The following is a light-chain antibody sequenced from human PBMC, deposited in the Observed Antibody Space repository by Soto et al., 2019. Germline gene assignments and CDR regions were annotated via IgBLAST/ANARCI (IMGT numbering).Light chain of an antibody. CDR3: SSYTSSSTWV. J-gene: IGLJ3*02. Sequence: QSVLTQPASVSGSPGQSITISCTGTSSDIGGYNYVSWYQHHPGKAPKLMIYEVNSRPSGVSDRFSGSKSGNTASLTISGLQAEDEADYYCSSYTSSSTWVFGGGTKLTVL. CDR1: SSDIGGYNY. CDR2: EVN. V-gene: IGLV2-14*01.